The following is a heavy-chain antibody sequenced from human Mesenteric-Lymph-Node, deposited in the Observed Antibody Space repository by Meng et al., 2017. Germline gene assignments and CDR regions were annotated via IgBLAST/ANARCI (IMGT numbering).Heavy chain of an antibody. CDR1: GNSISSDYY. J-gene: IGHJ6*02. CDR2: LYHSGET. V-gene: IGHV4-38-2*02. D-gene: IGHD6-25*01. CDR3: ARDLGVAATGGRNYYYGMDV. Sequence: SETLSLTCAVFGNSISSDYYWGWIRQAPGKGLEWIGNLYHSGETHYNPSLESRVTISRDTSKNQFSLKLTSLTAADTAVYYCARDLGVAATGGRNYYYGMDVWGPGTTVTVSS.